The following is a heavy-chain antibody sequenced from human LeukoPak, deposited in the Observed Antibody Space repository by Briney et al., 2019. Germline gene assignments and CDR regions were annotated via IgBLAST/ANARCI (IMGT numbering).Heavy chain of an antibody. D-gene: IGHD3-16*01. V-gene: IGHV3-9*01. CDR3: AKDKGAYYYYMDV. J-gene: IGHJ6*03. CDR2: ISWNSGSI. CDR1: GFTFDDYA. Sequence: GRSLRLSCAASGFTFDDYAMHWARQAPGKGLEWVSGISWNSGSIGYADSVKGRFTISRDNAKNSLYLQMNSLRAEDTALYYCAKDKGAYYYYMDVWGKGTTVTVSS.